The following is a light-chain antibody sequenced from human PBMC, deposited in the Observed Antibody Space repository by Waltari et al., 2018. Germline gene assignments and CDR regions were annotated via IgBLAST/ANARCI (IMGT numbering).Light chain of an antibody. CDR3: QAWDSIPVV. J-gene: IGLJ2*01. CDR2: QDS. V-gene: IGLV3-1*01. CDR1: QLCDNY. Sequence: SYELTQPPSVSVSPGQTASITCSGDQLCDNYPCWYQQKPGQSPVLVIYQDSKRPSGIPERFSGSNSGNTATLTISGTQAMDEADYYCQAWDSIPVVFGGGTKLTVL.